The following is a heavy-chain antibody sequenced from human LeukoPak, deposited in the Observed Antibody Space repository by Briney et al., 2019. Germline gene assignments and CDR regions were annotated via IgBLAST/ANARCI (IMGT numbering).Heavy chain of an antibody. Sequence: SPSETLSLTCTVSGGPISSYYWSWIRQPPGKGLEWIGYIYYSGTTKYNPTLKSRVTISVDTSKNQFSLKLSSVTAADTAVYYCARADCSGGSCYFDYWGQGALVTVSS. V-gene: IGHV4-59*01. CDR2: IYYSGTT. CDR1: GGPISSYY. D-gene: IGHD2-15*01. CDR3: ARADCSGGSCYFDY. J-gene: IGHJ4*02.